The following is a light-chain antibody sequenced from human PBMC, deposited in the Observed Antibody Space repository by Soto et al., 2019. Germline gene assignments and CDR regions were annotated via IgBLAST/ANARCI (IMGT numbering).Light chain of an antibody. CDR3: QSYNDWPFA. Sequence: DIVLTQSPATLSVSPGDTVTLSCRASESLFGFLAWYQQKPGQAPRLLMYGVSTRATGIPARFSGGGSATDFTLTISSLLPEDSAFYFCQSYNDWPFASGLGTRLEI. CDR1: ESLFGF. CDR2: GVS. V-gene: IGKV3-15*01. J-gene: IGKJ2*01.